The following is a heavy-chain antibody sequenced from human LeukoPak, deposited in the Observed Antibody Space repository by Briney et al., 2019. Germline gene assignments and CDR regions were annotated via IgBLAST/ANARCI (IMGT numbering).Heavy chain of an antibody. J-gene: IGHJ4*02. CDR1: GYTFTSYD. D-gene: IGHD3-10*01. V-gene: IGHV1-8*01. Sequence: ASVKVSCKASGYTFTSYDINWVRQATGQGLEWMGWMNPNSGNTGYAQKFQGRVTITADESTSTAYMELSSLRSEDTAVYYCARFYGSGSYYYFDYWGQGTLVTVSS. CDR2: MNPNSGNT. CDR3: ARFYGSGSYYYFDY.